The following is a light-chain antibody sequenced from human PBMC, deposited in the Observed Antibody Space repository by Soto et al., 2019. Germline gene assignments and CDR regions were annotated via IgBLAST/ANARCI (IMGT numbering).Light chain of an antibody. J-gene: IGKJ1*01. CDR2: DAS. CDR3: QQRSKWRT. Sequence: EVVLTHSPVTLSLSPGERSTLSCRASQSVSGYLAWYQQKPGQAPRLLIYDASKRATGIPARFSGSGFGTDFTLTISSLEPEDFAVYYCQQRSKWRTFGQGTKVDIK. V-gene: IGKV3-11*01. CDR1: QSVSGY.